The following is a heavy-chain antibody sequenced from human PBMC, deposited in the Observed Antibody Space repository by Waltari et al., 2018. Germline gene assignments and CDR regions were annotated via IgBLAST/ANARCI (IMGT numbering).Heavy chain of an antibody. CDR3: ARASYSSSSWFDP. CDR2: IYYSGST. Sequence: QVQLQESGPGLVKPSETLSLTCTVPGGSISNPYWRWFRQPPGKGLEWIGYIYYSGSTNYNPSLKSRVTISVDTSKNQFSLKLSSVTAADTAVYYCARASYSSSSWFDPWGQGTLVTVSS. CDR1: GGSISNPY. J-gene: IGHJ5*02. D-gene: IGHD6-13*01. V-gene: IGHV4-59*11.